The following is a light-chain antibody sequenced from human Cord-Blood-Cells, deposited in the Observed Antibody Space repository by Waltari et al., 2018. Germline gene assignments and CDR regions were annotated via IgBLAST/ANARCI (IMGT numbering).Light chain of an antibody. CDR1: SSDVGGYNY. J-gene: IGLJ1*01. Sequence: QSALTQPASVSGSPGQSITISCTGTSSDVGGYNYVSWYQQHPGKAPKLMLYDVSKRPSGVSNRFSGSKSGNPASLTISGLQAEDEADYYCSSYTSSSTPYVFGTGTKVTVL. V-gene: IGLV2-14*01. CDR2: DVS. CDR3: SSYTSSSTPYV.